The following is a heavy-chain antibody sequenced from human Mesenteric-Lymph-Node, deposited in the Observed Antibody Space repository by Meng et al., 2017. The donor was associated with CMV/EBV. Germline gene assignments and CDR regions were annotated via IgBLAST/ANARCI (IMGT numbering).Heavy chain of an antibody. Sequence: SLGSGVYYWSWIRQHPGKGLEWIGHIYHSGSTYYNPSLKSRVTISVDTSTNQFSLRLNSVTAADTAVYYCAREAAIHRSSNNWFDSWGQGILVTVSS. CDR2: IYHSGST. CDR3: AREAAIHRSSNNWFDS. J-gene: IGHJ5*01. V-gene: IGHV4-31*02. D-gene: IGHD3-10*01. CDR1: SLGSGVYY.